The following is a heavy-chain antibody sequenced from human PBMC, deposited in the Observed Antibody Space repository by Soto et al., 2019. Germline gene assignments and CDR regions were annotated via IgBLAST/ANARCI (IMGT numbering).Heavy chain of an antibody. CDR3: AIIRDWHKCFDY. V-gene: IGHV3-11*05. Sequence: QLPLVESGGGLVKPGGSLRLSCAASGFTFSDYYMSWIRQAPGKGLEWASYISSESSYIKYSDSVTGRVTISIDNPKNSMYLQMTSLRDEDTAVYYCAIIRDWHKCFDYWGEGTLVTVAS. CDR2: ISSESSYI. D-gene: IGHD3-9*01. CDR1: GFTFSDYY. J-gene: IGHJ4*02.